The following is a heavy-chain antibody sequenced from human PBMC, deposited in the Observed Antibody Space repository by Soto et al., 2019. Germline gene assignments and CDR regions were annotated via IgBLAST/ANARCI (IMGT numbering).Heavy chain of an antibody. D-gene: IGHD3-22*01. J-gene: IGHJ4*02. CDR2: IYYSGST. CDR3: ARIPRGYYDSSGL. Sequence: PSETLSLTCTVPGGSISSSSYYWGWIRQPPGKGLEWIGSIYYSGSTYYNPSLKSRVTISVDTSKNQFSLKLSSVTAADTAVYYCARIPRGYYDSSGLWGQGTLVTVSS. CDR1: GGSISSSSYY. V-gene: IGHV4-39*01.